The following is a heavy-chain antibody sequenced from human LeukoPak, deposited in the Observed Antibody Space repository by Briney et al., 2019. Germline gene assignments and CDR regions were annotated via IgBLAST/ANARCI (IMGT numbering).Heavy chain of an antibody. CDR3: ATDQLLPY. CDR2: ISYDGSNK. J-gene: IGHJ4*02. D-gene: IGHD3-10*01. Sequence: AGGSLRLSCAASGFTFSSYGMHWVRQAPGKGLEWVAVISYDGSNKYYADSVKGRFTISRDNSKNSLYLQMNSLRAEDTAVYYCATDQLLPYWGQGTLVTVSS. CDR1: GFTFSSYG. V-gene: IGHV3-30*03.